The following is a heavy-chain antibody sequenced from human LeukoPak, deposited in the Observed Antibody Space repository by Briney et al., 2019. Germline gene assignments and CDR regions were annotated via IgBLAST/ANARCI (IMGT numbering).Heavy chain of an antibody. J-gene: IGHJ4*02. Sequence: PSETLSLTCTVSGGSISSSSYYWGWIRQPPGKGLEWIGGIYYSGSTYYNPSLKSRVTISVDTSKNQFSLKLSSVTAADTAVYYCARLDVQQLVDDWGQGTLVTVSS. CDR3: ARLDVQQLVDD. CDR2: IYYSGST. CDR1: GGSISSSSYY. D-gene: IGHD6-13*01. V-gene: IGHV4-39*01.